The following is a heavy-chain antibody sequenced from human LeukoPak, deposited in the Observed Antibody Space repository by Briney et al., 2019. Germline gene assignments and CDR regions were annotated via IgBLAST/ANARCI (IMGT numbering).Heavy chain of an antibody. Sequence: SETLALTCTVPGGSISSYYWSWIRQPPGKGLEWMGYIYYSGSTNYNPSLKSRVTISVDTSKNQFSLKLSSVTAADTAVYYCARDHGHYSSSWTEDDAFDIWGQGTMVTVSS. CDR3: ARDHGHYSSSWTEDDAFDI. J-gene: IGHJ3*02. V-gene: IGHV4-59*01. CDR1: GGSISSYY. CDR2: IYYSGST. D-gene: IGHD6-13*01.